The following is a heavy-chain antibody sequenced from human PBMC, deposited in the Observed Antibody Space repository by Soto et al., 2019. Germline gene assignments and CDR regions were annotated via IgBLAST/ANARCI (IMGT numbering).Heavy chain of an antibody. CDR1: GYTFTSYD. J-gene: IGHJ5*02. D-gene: IGHD2-21*02. V-gene: IGHV1-8*01. CDR3: ARVETYCGGDCPP. CDR2: MNPNSGNT. Sequence: QVQLVQSGAEVKKPGASVKVSCEASGYTFTSYDITWVRQATGQGLEWMGWMNPNSGNTLYAQKFQGRVTMTRNTSISTAYMELSSLRSEDTAVYYCARVETYCGGDCPPWGQGTLVTVSS.